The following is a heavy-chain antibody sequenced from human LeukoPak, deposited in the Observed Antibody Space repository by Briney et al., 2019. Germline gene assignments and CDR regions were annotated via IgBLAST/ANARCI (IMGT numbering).Heavy chain of an antibody. V-gene: IGHV3-33*01. D-gene: IGHD5-18*01. CDR2: IWYDGSNK. Sequence: PGRSLRLSCAASGFTFSSYGMHWVRQAPGKGLEWVAVIWYDGSNKYYADSVKGRFTISRDNSKNTLYLQMNSPRAEDTAVYYCARDKRGYSYGLFDYWGQGTLVTVSS. J-gene: IGHJ4*02. CDR1: GFTFSSYG. CDR3: ARDKRGYSYGLFDY.